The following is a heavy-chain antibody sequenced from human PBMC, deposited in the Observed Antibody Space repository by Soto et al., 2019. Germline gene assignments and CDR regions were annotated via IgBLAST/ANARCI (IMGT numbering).Heavy chain of an antibody. V-gene: IGHV3-30-3*01. Sequence: QVQLVESGGGVVQPGRSLRLSCAASGFTFSRHTMHWVRQAPGKGLEWVAAISDDGSNTYYADSVKGRFTISRDNSKNAVYLQMTSLSGEDTAVHHCARPVFYVFWSGFNAHPYYFDAWGQGTLVTVSS. J-gene: IGHJ4*02. CDR2: ISDDGSNT. D-gene: IGHD3-3*01. CDR3: ARPVFYVFWSGFNAHPYYFDA. CDR1: GFTFSRHT.